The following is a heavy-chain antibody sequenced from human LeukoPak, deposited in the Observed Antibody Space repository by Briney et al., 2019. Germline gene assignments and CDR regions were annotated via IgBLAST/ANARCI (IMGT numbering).Heavy chain of an antibody. V-gene: IGHV4-34*01. CDR3: ARGRKYYDTLTGYYIAPPAFGY. Sequence: SETLSLTCAVYGGSFSGYYWSWIRQPPGKGLEWIGEINHSGSTNYNPSLKSRVTISVDTSKNQFSLKLSSVTAADTAVYYCARGRKYYDTLTGYYIAPPAFGYWGQGTLVTVSS. CDR2: INHSGST. D-gene: IGHD3-9*01. J-gene: IGHJ4*02. CDR1: GGSFSGYY.